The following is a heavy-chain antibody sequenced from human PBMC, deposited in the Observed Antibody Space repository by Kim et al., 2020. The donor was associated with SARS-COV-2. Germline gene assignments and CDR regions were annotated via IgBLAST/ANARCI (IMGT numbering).Heavy chain of an antibody. CDR2: ISDDGRTT. J-gene: IGHJ4*02. V-gene: IGHV3-74*01. CDR1: GFIFRSFW. Sequence: GGSLRLSCEASGFIFRSFWMHWVRQVPGEGLVWVARISDDGRTTDYADSVKGRFAISRDDARNTLFLQMNSLRGDDTAVYYCGRDLSGMSDYWGQGTLVTVSA. CDR3: GRDLSGMSDY. D-gene: IGHD1-26*01.